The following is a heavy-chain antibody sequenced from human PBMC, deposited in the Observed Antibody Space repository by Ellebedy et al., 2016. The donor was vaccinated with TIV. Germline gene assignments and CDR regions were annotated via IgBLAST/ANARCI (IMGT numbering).Heavy chain of an antibody. CDR3: ARANVATITAGNYGMDV. Sequence: GESLKISCATSGFTFSDHYMDWVRQAPGKGLEWLARTRNKLNSYTTEYAASVRGRFTISRDDSKKSLYLQMNSLKTEDTAVYYCARANVATITAGNYGMDVWGQGTAVIVSS. J-gene: IGHJ6*02. CDR1: GFTFSDHY. CDR2: TRNKLNSYTT. D-gene: IGHD5-12*01. V-gene: IGHV3-72*01.